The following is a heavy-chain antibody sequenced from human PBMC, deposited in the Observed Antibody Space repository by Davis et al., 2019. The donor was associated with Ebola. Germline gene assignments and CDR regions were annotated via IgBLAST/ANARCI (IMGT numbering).Heavy chain of an antibody. V-gene: IGHV3-15*07. CDR2: IKSKTDGGTT. Sequence: GESLKISCAASGFTFSNAWMNWVRQAPGKGLEWVGRIKSKTDGGTTDYAAPVKGRFTISRDNSKDTLYLQMNSLKTEDTAVYYCTRESGRGGASSTDCWGQGTLVTVSS. CDR3: TRESGRGGASSTDC. D-gene: IGHD2-21*01. J-gene: IGHJ4*02. CDR1: GFTFSNAW.